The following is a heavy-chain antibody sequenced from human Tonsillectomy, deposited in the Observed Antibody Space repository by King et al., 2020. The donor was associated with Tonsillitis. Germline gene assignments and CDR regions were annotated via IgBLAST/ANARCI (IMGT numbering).Heavy chain of an antibody. J-gene: IGHJ4*02. D-gene: IGHD1-26*01. CDR1: GFPFSNAW. CDR3: TTAVGVTGVDS. Sequence: VQLVESRGGLVEPGGSLTLSCAASGFPFSNAWMTWVRQAPGKGLEWVGRIKSEGDGGTIDYAAPVQGRFIISRDDSINAGYLQMDSLKTEDTGIYYCTTAVGVTGVDSWGQGTLVTVSS. V-gene: IGHV3-15*01. CDR2: IKSEGDGGTI.